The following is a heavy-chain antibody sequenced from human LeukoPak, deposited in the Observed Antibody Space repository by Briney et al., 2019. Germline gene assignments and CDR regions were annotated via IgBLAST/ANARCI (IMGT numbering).Heavy chain of an antibody. CDR3: AKALGYCSGGSCYPVGSDAFDI. CDR1: GFTFSSYA. D-gene: IGHD2-15*01. Sequence: GGSLRLSCAASGFTFSSYAMSWVRQAPGKGLEWVSGISGSGGSTYYADSVKGRFTISRDNSKNTLYLQMNSLRAEDTAVYYCAKALGYCSGGSCYPVGSDAFDIWGQGTMVTVSS. J-gene: IGHJ3*02. CDR2: ISGSGGST. V-gene: IGHV3-23*01.